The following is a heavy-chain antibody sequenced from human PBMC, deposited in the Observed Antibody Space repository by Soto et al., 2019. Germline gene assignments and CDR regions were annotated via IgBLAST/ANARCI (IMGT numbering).Heavy chain of an antibody. V-gene: IGHV1-3*01. Sequence: ASVKVSCKASGYTFTSYAMHWVRQAPGQRLEWMGWINAGNGNTKHSQKFQGRVTITRDTSASTAYMELSSLRSEDTAVYYCAKSATVPAAIAYWGQGTLVTVSS. D-gene: IGHD2-2*02. CDR3: AKSATVPAAIAY. CDR1: GYTFTSYA. CDR2: INAGNGNT. J-gene: IGHJ4*02.